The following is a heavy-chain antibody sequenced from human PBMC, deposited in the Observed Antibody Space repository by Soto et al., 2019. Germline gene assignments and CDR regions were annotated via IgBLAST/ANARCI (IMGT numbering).Heavy chain of an antibody. V-gene: IGHV1-2*02. CDR1: GYTFTGYY. J-gene: IGHJ4*02. D-gene: IGHD4-17*01. Sequence: ASVKVSCKASGYTFTGYYMHWVRQAPGQGLEWMGWINPNSGGTNYAQKFQGRVTMTRDTSISTAYMELSRLRSDDTAVYYCARSASYGDWFDYWGQGTLVTVSS. CDR3: ARSASYGDWFDY. CDR2: INPNSGGT.